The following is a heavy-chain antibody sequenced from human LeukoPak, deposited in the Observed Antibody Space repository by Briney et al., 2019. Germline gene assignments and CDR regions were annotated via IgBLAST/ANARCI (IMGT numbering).Heavy chain of an antibody. J-gene: IGHJ4*02. CDR1: GFTFSSYA. Sequence: GGSLRLSCAASGFTFSSYAMSWVRQAPGKGLEWVSAISGSGGSTYYADSVKGRFTISRDNSKNTLYLQMNSLRAEDTAVYYCASTQYYDFWSGRYYFDYWGQGTLVTVSS. CDR3: ASTQYYDFWSGRYYFDY. CDR2: ISGSGGST. V-gene: IGHV3-23*01. D-gene: IGHD3-3*01.